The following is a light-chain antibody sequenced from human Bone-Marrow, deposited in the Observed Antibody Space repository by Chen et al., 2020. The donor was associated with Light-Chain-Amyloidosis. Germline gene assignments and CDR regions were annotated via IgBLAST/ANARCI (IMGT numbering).Light chain of an antibody. J-gene: IGLJ2*01. Sequence: SYELTQPPSVSVSPGQTARITCSGDDLPTKYAYWYQQKPGQAPVLVIHRDTERHSGISERFSGSSSGRTATLTISGVQAEDEDDYHCQSADSSGTYEVRFGGGTKLTVL. V-gene: IGLV3-25*03. CDR1: DLPTKY. CDR2: RDT. CDR3: QSADSSGTYEVR.